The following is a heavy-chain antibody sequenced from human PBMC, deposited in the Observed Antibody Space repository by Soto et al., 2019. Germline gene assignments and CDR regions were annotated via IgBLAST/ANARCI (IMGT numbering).Heavy chain of an antibody. V-gene: IGHV3-23*01. Sequence: EVQLLESGGGLVQPGGSLRLSCAASRFTFSTFAMSWVRQAPGKGLEWVAAISGGGANTYYADSVKGRFTISRDNSKNTLYLQMDSLRAEDTAIYFCAKDSYSDFWSGHYYYLDFWGQGTLVTVSS. CDR3: AKDSYSDFWSGHYYYLDF. CDR2: ISGGGANT. D-gene: IGHD3-3*01. CDR1: RFTFSTFA. J-gene: IGHJ4*02.